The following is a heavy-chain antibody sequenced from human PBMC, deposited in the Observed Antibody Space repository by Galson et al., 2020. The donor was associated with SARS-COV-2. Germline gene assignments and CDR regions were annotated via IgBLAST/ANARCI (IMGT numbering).Heavy chain of an antibody. V-gene: IGHV4-34*01. CDR2: INHSGST. J-gene: IGHJ5*02. Sequence: SENLSLTCDVYGGSFSGYYWSWISQPPGKGLEWIGEINHSGSTNYNPSLKSRVTISVDTSKNQFSLKLSSVTAADTPVYNSARAGYSSSWYVGRLGWFDPWGQGTLVTVSS. CDR1: GGSFSGYY. D-gene: IGHD6-13*01. CDR3: ARAGYSSSWYVGRLGWFDP.